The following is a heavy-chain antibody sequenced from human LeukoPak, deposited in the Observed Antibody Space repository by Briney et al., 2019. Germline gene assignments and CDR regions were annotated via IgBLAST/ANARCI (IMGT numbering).Heavy chain of an antibody. V-gene: IGHV1-69*04. D-gene: IGHD6-13*01. CDR3: ARGGYSSSWYVLHLDY. Sequence: SVKVSFKASGGTFSSYAISWVRQAPGQGLEWMGRIIPILGIANYAQKFQGRVTITADKSTSTAYMELSSLRSEDTAVYYCARGGYSSSWYVLHLDYWGQGTLVTVSS. CDR1: GGTFSSYA. CDR2: IIPILGIA. J-gene: IGHJ4*02.